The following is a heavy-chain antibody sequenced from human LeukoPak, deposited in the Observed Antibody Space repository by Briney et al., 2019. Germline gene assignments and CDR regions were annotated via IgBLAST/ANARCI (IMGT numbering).Heavy chain of an antibody. CDR1: GGSINNYY. CDR3: AKDDAWGRYKH. J-gene: IGHJ1*01. V-gene: IGHV4-59*01. D-gene: IGHD3-16*01. CDR2: IYFTGST. Sequence: PSETLSLTCTVSGGSINNYYWSWIRQPPGEGLEWIGYIYFTGSTNYNPSLKTRVTMSVDMSKNQFSLKLTSVTAADTAVYYCAKDDAWGRYKHWGQGTLVTVSS.